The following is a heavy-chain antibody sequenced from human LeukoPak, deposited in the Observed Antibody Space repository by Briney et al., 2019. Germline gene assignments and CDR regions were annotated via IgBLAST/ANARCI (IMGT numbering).Heavy chain of an antibody. J-gene: IGHJ4*02. V-gene: IGHV4-59*13. CDR1: GGSISHYY. D-gene: IGHD1-26*01. Sequence: SETLSLTCTVSGGSISHYYWSWIRQPPGKGLEWIGYIYYSGSTNYNPSLESRVTTSVDTSKNRFSLSLDSVTAADTAVYYCARGRSGSYHSPFDYWGQGTLVTVSS. CDR2: IYYSGST. CDR3: ARGRSGSYHSPFDY.